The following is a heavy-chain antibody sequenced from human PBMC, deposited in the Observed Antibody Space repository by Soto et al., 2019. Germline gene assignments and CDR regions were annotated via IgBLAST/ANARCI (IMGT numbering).Heavy chain of an antibody. CDR3: AKDRGGVTTRDYYYYYGMDI. D-gene: IGHD4-17*01. CDR1: GFTFSSYG. CDR2: ISYDGSNK. Sequence: GGSLRLSCAASGFTFSSYGMHWVRQAPGKGLEWVAVISYDGSNKYYADSVKGRFTISRDNSKNTLYLQMNSLRAEDTAVHYCAKDRGGVTTRDYYYYYGMDIWGQGTTVTVSS. V-gene: IGHV3-30*18. J-gene: IGHJ6*02.